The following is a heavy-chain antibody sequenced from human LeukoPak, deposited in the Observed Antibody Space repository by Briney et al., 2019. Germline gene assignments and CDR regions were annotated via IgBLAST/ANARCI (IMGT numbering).Heavy chain of an antibody. Sequence: PGGSLRLSCAASGFTFSNYGMHWVRQAPGKGLEWVAFIRYDGRNKYYADSVKGRFTISRDNSKNTLYLQMNSLRPEDTAVYYCAKDSVRKSIVGPTTRGVNDYWGQGTLVTVSS. CDR1: GFTFSNYG. CDR2: IRYDGRNK. V-gene: IGHV3-30*02. J-gene: IGHJ4*02. CDR3: AKDSVRKSIVGPTTRGVNDY. D-gene: IGHD1-26*01.